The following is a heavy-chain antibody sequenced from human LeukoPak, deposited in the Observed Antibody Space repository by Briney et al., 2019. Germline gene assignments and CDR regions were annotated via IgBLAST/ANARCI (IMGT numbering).Heavy chain of an antibody. V-gene: IGHV1-2*02. CDR1: GYTFTGYY. D-gene: IGHD2-15*01. J-gene: IGHJ5*02. CDR2: INPNTGGT. Sequence: ASVKVSCKASGYTFTGYYLHWVRQAPGQGLEWMGWINPNTGGTKYAQKFQGRVTMTRDTSISTAYMEVTRLTSDDTAVYYCARVGCSGGSCYSSADHWGQGTLVTFS. CDR3: ARVGCSGGSCYSSADH.